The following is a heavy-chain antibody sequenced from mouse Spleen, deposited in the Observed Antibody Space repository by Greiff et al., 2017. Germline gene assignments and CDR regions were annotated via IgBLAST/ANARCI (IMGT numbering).Heavy chain of an antibody. CDR1: GFTFSSYT. CDR3: TRRHFDYDGDWYFDV. V-gene: IGHV5-9*01. Sequence: EVQLQESGGGLVKPGGSLKLSCAASGFTFSSYTMSWVRQTPEKRLEWVATISGGGGNTYYPDSVKGRFTISRDIAKNILYLQMSSLRSEDTALYYCTRRHFDYDGDWYFDVWGTGTTVTVSS. J-gene: IGHJ1*03. CDR2: ISGGGGNT. D-gene: IGHD2-4*01.